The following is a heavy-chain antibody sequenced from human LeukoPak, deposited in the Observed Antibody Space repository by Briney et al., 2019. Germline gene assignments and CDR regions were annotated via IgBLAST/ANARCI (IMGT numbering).Heavy chain of an antibody. CDR3: ARGWGPNYYDTSGYFIDY. J-gene: IGHJ4*02. Sequence: PSETLSLTCTVSGVSISTKSYYWGWLRQPPGKGLEWIVTFFYSGNTYYHPSLKSRVTISVDTSKNQFSLRLSSVTAADTAVYYCARGWGPNYYDTSGYFIDYWGQGTLVTVSS. D-gene: IGHD3-22*01. V-gene: IGHV4-39*07. CDR2: FFYSGNT. CDR1: GVSISTKSYY.